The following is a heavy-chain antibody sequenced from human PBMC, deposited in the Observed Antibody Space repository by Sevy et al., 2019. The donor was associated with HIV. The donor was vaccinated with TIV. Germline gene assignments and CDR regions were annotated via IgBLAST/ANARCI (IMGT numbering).Heavy chain of an antibody. Sequence: GGSLRLSCAATGFTFSQYGMEWVRQAPGKGLEWVAFIRYDGSTKYYADSVKGRFTISRDNSKNMLYLQMNSLRPEDTALYSCAKHRDNLAAAAYLDHWGQGTLVTVSS. D-gene: IGHD6-13*01. V-gene: IGHV3-30*02. CDR3: AKHRDNLAAAAYLDH. CDR2: IRYDGSTK. CDR1: GFTFSQYG. J-gene: IGHJ4*02.